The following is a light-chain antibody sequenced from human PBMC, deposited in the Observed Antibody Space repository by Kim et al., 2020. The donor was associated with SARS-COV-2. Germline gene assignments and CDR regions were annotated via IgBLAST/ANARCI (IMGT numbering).Light chain of an antibody. CDR2: YDS. J-gene: IGLJ1*01. CDR3: QVWDRNSDHYV. V-gene: IGLV3-21*04. CDR1: NIGSKS. Sequence: PGQRAGHTCGGNNIGSKSVHWYRQKPGQAPVVVMYYDSDRPSGIPERFSGSNSGNTATLTISRVEAGDEADYYCQVWDRNSDHYVFGTATKVTVL.